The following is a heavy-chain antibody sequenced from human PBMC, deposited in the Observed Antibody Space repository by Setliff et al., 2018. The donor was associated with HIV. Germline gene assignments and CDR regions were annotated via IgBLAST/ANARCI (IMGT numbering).Heavy chain of an antibody. Sequence: TLSLTCTVSGGSINSFYWNWVRQPAGRGLEWIGRIFASGNTNYNPSLKSRVTISIDTSKNQFSLSLSSMTAADTAVYYCAKPDGKYPFDHWGLGTLVTVS. J-gene: IGHJ4*02. CDR2: IFASGNT. CDR1: GGSINSFY. V-gene: IGHV4-4*07. D-gene: IGHD2-2*01. CDR3: AKPDGKYPFDH.